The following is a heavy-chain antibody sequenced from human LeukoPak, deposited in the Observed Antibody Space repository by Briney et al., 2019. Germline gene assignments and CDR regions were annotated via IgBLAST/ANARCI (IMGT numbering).Heavy chain of an antibody. J-gene: IGHJ4*02. CDR2: IIPIFGTA. V-gene: IGHV1-69*01. CDR1: GGTFSSYA. D-gene: IGHD3-10*01. Sequence: SVEVSCKASGGTFSSYAISWVRQAPGQGLEWMGGIIPIFGTANYAQKFQGRVTITADESTSTAYMELSSLRSEDTAVYYCASSRYYYGSGSYYILDYWGQGTLVTVSS. CDR3: ASSRYYYGSGSYYILDY.